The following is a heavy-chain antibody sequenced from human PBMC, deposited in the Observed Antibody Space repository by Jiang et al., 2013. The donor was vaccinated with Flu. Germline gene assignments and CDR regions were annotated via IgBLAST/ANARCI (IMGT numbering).Heavy chain of an antibody. Sequence: AVISYDGSNKYYADSVKGRFTISRDNSKNTLYLQMNSLRAEDTAVYYCARAKAYYDFWSGYYSREKYYYYYGMDVWGQGTTVTVSS. CDR3: ARAKAYYDFWSGYYSREKYYYYYGMDV. V-gene: IGHV3-30*01. J-gene: IGHJ6*02. D-gene: IGHD3-3*01. CDR2: ISYDGSNK.